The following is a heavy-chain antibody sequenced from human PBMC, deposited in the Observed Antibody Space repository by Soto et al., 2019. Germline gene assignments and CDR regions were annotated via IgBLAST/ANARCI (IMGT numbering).Heavy chain of an antibody. Sequence: SETLSLTCTVSGGSISSGGYYWSWIRQHPGKGLEWIGYIYYSGSTYYNPSLKSRVTISVDTSKNQFSLKLSSVTAADTAVYYCASDSYSSLGLDYWGQGTLVTVSS. CDR1: GGSISSGGYY. CDR2: IYYSGST. CDR3: ASDSYSSLGLDY. J-gene: IGHJ4*02. D-gene: IGHD5-18*01. V-gene: IGHV4-31*03.